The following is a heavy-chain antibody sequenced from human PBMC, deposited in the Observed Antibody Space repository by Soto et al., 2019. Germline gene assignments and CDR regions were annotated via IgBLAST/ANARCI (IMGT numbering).Heavy chain of an antibody. CDR1: GFTVSCNY. CDR3: ARGMYGSGSYYIGDAFDM. V-gene: IGHV3-53*01. CDR2: IYRGGDT. J-gene: IGHJ3*02. Sequence: XGSLILSCAVSGFTVSCNYMNWVRQAPGKGLEWVSVIYRGGDTFYADSVKGRFTISRDNSKNTLYLQMNSLRAEDTAVYYCARGMYGSGSYYIGDAFDMWGQGTMVTVSS. D-gene: IGHD3-10*01.